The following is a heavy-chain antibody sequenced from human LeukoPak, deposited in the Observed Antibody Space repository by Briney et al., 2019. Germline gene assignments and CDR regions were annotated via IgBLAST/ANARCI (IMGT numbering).Heavy chain of an antibody. J-gene: IGHJ4*02. CDR1: GFTFSTFA. Sequence: AGGSLRLSCAASGFTFSTFAMTWVRQAPGKGLEWVSLISGSGGITYYADSVNGRFTISRDNSKNTLYLQMHSLRAEDTAVYYCAARPGEVAVPFDYWGQGTLVTVSS. V-gene: IGHV3-23*01. CDR3: AARPGEVAVPFDY. CDR2: ISGSGGIT. D-gene: IGHD2-15*01.